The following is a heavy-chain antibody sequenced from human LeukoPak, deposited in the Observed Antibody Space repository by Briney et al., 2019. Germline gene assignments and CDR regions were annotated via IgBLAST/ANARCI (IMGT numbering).Heavy chain of an antibody. V-gene: IGHV1-3*03. J-gene: IGHJ3*02. Sequence: GASVKVSCKASGYTFTSYAIHWVRQAPGQSLEWMGWINAGNGNTKYSEEFQGRVTITRDTSATTVYMELSSLRSEDMAVYYCARDRAPKTVTSEVDAFDIWGQGTMVTLS. CDR1: GYTFTSYA. CDR3: ARDRAPKTVTSEVDAFDI. D-gene: IGHD4-17*01. CDR2: INAGNGNT.